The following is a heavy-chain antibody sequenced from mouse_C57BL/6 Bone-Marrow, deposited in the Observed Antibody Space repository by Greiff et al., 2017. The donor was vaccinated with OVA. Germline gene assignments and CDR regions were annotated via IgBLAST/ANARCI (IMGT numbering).Heavy chain of an antibody. CDR2: ISYSGST. V-gene: IGHV3-8*01. J-gene: IGHJ4*01. CDR1: GYSITSDY. Sequence: EVQVVESGPGLAKPSQTLSLTCSVTGYSITSDYWNWIRKFPGNKLEYMGYISYSGSTYYNPSLNSRISIPRDTSKNEYYLQLKSVTTEDTATYYCAREDHYYAMDYWGQGTSVTVSS. CDR3: AREDHYYAMDY.